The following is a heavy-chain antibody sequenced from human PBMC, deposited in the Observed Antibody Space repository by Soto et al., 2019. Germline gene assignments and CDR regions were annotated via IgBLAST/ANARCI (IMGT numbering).Heavy chain of an antibody. Sequence: EVQLLESGGGLVQPGGSLRLSCAASGFTFSNYVMNWVRQAPGKGLEWVSAISASGSSTYYADSVKGRFTISRDNSKNTLYLQMDSLRAEDTAVYYCANSNSYGSGSYSTFDYWGQGTLVTVSS. CDR1: GFTFSNYV. D-gene: IGHD3-10*01. J-gene: IGHJ4*02. V-gene: IGHV3-23*01. CDR2: ISASGSST. CDR3: ANSNSYGSGSYSTFDY.